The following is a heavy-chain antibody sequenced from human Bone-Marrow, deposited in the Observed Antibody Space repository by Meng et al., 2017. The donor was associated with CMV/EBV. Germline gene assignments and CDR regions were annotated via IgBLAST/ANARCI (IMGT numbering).Heavy chain of an antibody. V-gene: IGHV3-7*04. Sequence: GESLKISCAASEFPFSSLWMTWVRQAPGKGLEWVANINQDKSQKNYVDSVKGRFTISRDNAKSSLFLQLNSLRAEDTAVYYCARVAAAGRGMDVWGQGATVTVSS. CDR2: INQDKSQK. CDR1: EFPFSSLW. CDR3: ARVAAAGRGMDV. J-gene: IGHJ6*02. D-gene: IGHD6-13*01.